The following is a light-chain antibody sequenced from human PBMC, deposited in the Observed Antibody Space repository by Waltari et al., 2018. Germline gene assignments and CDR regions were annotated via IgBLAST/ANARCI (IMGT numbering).Light chain of an antibody. J-gene: IGKJ3*01. V-gene: IGKV3-20*01. CDR3: QQYGSSPPSFT. CDR2: GAS. CDR1: PSVSSSY. Sequence: IVLMLSPRTLCLSPRDRAALSCRASPSVSSSYLAWYQQKPGQAPRLLIYGASSRATGIPDRFSGSGSGTDFTLTISRLEPEDFAVYYCQQYGSSPPSFTFGPGTKVDIK.